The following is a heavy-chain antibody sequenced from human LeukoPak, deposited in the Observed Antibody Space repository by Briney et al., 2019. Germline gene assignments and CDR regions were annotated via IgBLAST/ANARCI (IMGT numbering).Heavy chain of an antibody. Sequence: PSETLSLTCTVSGGPISSNYWNWIRQPPGKGLEWIGEINHSGSTNYNPSLKSRVTISVDKSKNQFSLTLTSVTAADTAVYYCARDLEAYCGGDCYSSAFDIWGQGTMVTVSS. CDR2: INHSGST. CDR1: GGPISSNY. V-gene: IGHV4-59*12. J-gene: IGHJ3*02. CDR3: ARDLEAYCGGDCYSSAFDI. D-gene: IGHD2-21*02.